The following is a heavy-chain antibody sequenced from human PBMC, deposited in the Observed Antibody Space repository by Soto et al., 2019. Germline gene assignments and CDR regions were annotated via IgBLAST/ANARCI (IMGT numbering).Heavy chain of an antibody. J-gene: IGHJ3*01. CDR2: IYYSGST. CDR3: ARVWGGAFDL. D-gene: IGHD3-10*01. V-gene: IGHV4-59*01. Sequence: TSETLSLTCTVSGGSISSYYWSWIRQPPGKGLEWIGYIYYSGSTNYNPSLKSRVTISVDTSKNQFSLKLSSVTAADTAVYYCARVWGGAFDLWGQGTMVTVSS. CDR1: GGSISSYY.